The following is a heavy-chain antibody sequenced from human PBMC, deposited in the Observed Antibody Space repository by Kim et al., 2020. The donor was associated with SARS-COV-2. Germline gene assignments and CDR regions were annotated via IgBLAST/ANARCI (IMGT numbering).Heavy chain of an antibody. CDR1: GGSISSGGYY. V-gene: IGHV4-31*03. Sequence: SETLSLTCTVSGGSISSGGYYWSWIRQHPGKGLEWIGYIYYSGSTYYNPSLKSRVTISVDTSKNQFSLKLSSVTAADTAVYYCARDSRIQVGMDVWGQGTTVTVSS. J-gene: IGHJ6*02. CDR2: IYYSGST. CDR3: ARDSRIQVGMDV.